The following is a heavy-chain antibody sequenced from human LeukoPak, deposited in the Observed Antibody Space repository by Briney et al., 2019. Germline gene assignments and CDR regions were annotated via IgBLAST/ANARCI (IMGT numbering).Heavy chain of an antibody. V-gene: IGHV3-23*01. CDR1: GFTFSSYA. D-gene: IGHD2-8*02. Sequence: GGSLRLPCAAAGFTFSSYAMSWVSQAPGKGLECVSAISGSCGSTYYADSVKGRFTISRDNSKNTLYLQMNSLRAEDTAVYYCAKPPSGYWYYFDYWGQGTLVTVSS. CDR2: ISGSCGST. CDR3: AKPPSGYWYYFDY. J-gene: IGHJ4*02.